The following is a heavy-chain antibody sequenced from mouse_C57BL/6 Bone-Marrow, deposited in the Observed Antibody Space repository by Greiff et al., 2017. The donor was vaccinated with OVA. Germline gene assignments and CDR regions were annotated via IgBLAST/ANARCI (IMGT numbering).Heavy chain of an antibody. J-gene: IGHJ1*03. CDR2: ISYDGSN. V-gene: IGHV3-6*01. Sequence: EVQLVESGPGLVKPSQSLSLTCSVTGYSITSGYYWNWIRQFPGNKLEWMGYISYDGSNNYNPSLKNRISITRDTSKNQFFLKLNSVTTEDTATYYGARRGIGSSYRYFDVWGTGTTVTVSS. D-gene: IGHD1-1*01. CDR1: GYSITSGYY. CDR3: ARRGIGSSYRYFDV.